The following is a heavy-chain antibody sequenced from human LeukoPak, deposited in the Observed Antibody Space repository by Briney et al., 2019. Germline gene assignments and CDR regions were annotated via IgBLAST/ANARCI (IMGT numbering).Heavy chain of an antibody. V-gene: IGHV1-24*01. Sequence: ASVKVSCKVSGYTLTELSMHWVRQAPGKGLEWMGGFDPEDGETIYAQKLQGRVTMTEDTSTDTAYMELSSLRSEDTAVYYCATGTSKRMVRGVIIGDVFDYWGQGTLVTVSS. J-gene: IGHJ4*02. D-gene: IGHD3-10*01. CDR1: GYTLTELS. CDR3: ATGTSKRMVRGVIIGDVFDY. CDR2: FDPEDGET.